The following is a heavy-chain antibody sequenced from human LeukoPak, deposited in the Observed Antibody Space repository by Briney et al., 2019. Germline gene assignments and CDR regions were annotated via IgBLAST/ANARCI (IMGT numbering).Heavy chain of an antibody. Sequence: ASVKVSCKASGYTFNNYGINWVRQAPGQGLEWMGWISAYHGDTSFAQKIQGRVTMTTDTSTSTAYMELRSLRSDDTAVYYCARVQGMTAAHMNYGMDIWGQGTTVTVSS. J-gene: IGHJ6*02. CDR1: GYTFNNYG. V-gene: IGHV1-18*01. CDR2: ISAYHGDT. D-gene: IGHD6-13*01. CDR3: ARVQGMTAAHMNYGMDI.